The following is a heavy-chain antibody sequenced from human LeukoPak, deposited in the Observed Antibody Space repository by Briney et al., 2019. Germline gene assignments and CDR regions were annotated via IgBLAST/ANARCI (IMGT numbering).Heavy chain of an antibody. D-gene: IGHD6-19*01. CDR3: ARGDNSGWRNVYYFDY. CDR1: GFTFSSYS. CDR2: ISSSSSYI. Sequence: PGGSLRLSCAASGFTFSSYSMNWVRQAPGKGLEWVSFISSSSSYIYYADSVKGRFTISRDNAKNSLYLQMNSLRAEDTAVYYCARGDNSGWRNVYYFDYWAREPWSPSPQ. V-gene: IGHV3-21*01. J-gene: IGHJ4*02.